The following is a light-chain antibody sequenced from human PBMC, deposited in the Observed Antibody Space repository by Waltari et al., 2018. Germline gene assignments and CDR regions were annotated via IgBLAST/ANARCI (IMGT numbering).Light chain of an antibody. CDR3: QKYEALPAT. V-gene: IGKV3-20*01. J-gene: IGKJ1*01. CDR1: QSISKY. Sequence: SCRASQSISKYLVRYQQKPSKAPRLLISEASSRATGIPDRFSGSGSGTGFSLIISVLEPEDFAVYYCQKYEALPATFGQGTNVESK. CDR2: EAS.